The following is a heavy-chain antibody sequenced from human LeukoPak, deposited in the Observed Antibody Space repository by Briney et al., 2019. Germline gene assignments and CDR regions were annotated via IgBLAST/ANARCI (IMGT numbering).Heavy chain of an antibody. V-gene: IGHV3-7*01. D-gene: IGHD5-18*01. CDR3: AREGAAGDIQLYAFDI. J-gene: IGHJ3*02. CDR1: GFTFSSYW. Sequence: GGSLRLSCAASGFTFSSYWMSWVRQAPGKGLEWVANIKQDGSEKYYVDSVKGRFTISRDNAKNSLYLQMNSLRAEDAAVYYCAREGAAGDIQLYAFDIWGQGTMVTVSS. CDR2: IKQDGSEK.